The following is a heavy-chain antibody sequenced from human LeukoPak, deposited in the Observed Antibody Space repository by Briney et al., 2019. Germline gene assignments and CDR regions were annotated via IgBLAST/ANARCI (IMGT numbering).Heavy chain of an antibody. D-gene: IGHD6-6*01. J-gene: IGHJ4*02. V-gene: IGHV4-34*01. CDR3: ARAAPPDY. Sequence: PSETLSLTCAVYGGSFSGYYWSWIRQPPGKGLEWIGEINHSGSANYNPSLKSRVTISVDTSKNQLSLKLSSVTAADTAVYYCARAAPPDYWGQGTLVTVSS. CDR1: GGSFSGYY. CDR2: INHSGSA.